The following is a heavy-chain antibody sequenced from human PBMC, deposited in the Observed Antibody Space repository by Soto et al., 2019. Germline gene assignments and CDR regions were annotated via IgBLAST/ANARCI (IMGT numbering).Heavy chain of an antibody. CDR1: GYTFTSYD. V-gene: IGHV1-8*01. Sequence: QVQLVQSGAEVKKPGASVKVSCKASGYTFTSYDINWVRQATGQGLEWMGWMNPNSGNTGYAQKFQGRVTMTRNTTTITADMGGRSLRSAEAAVYYCGGRGGGYPGHYGDYYYYYGMDVWGQGTTVTVSS. CDR3: GGRGGGYPGHYGDYYYYYGMDV. D-gene: IGHD4-17*01. J-gene: IGHJ6*02. CDR2: MNPNSGNT.